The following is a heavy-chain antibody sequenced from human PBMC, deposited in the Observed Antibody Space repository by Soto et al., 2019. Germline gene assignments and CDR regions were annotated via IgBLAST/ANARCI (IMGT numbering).Heavy chain of an antibody. J-gene: IGHJ3*02. CDR2: ISGSSGHI. CDR1: GFTFNDY. Sequence: QVQLVESGGGLVKPGGSLRLSCAASGFTFNDYISWIRQAPGKGLEWVSYISGSSGHINYADSVKGRFTISRDNARNSLYLQMNSLRAEDTAVYYCATQFRDTNRFYDAFDIWGQGTMVTVSS. CDR3: ATQFRDTNRFYDAFDI. D-gene: IGHD3-22*01. V-gene: IGHV3-11*06.